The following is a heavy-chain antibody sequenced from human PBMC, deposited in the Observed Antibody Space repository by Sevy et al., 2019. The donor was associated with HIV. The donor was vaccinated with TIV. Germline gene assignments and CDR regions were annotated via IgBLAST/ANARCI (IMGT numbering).Heavy chain of an antibody. V-gene: IGHV3-21*01. J-gene: IGHJ4*02. CDR3: ARDSNEQLVDY. D-gene: IGHD6-6*01. Sequence: GGSLRLSCAASGFTFSSYSRNWVRQPQGRGRGWVSSLGSSSTYRNYADSVKGRFTISRDDARNSLYLQMNSLRAEDTAMYYCARDSNEQLVDYWGQGTLVTVSS. CDR2: LGSSSTYR. CDR1: GFTFSSYS.